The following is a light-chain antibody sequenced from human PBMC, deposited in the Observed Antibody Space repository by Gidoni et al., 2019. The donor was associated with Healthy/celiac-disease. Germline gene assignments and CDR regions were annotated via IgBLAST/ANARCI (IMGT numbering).Light chain of an antibody. Sequence: SYVLTQPPSVSVAPGQTARITCGGNNIGSKSVHWYQQKPGKAPVLVVYDDGARPSGIPERFSGSNSGNTATLTISRVEAGDEADYYCQVWDSSSDHYVFGTGTKVTVL. J-gene: IGLJ1*01. CDR1: NIGSKS. V-gene: IGLV3-21*02. CDR3: QVWDSSSDHYV. CDR2: DDG.